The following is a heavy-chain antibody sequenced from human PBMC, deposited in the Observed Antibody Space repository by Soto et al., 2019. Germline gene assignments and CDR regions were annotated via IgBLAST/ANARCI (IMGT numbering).Heavy chain of an antibody. Sequence: PSETLSLTCSVSGGSLSDLYWSWIRQPPGKGLEWIGEIYHSGSTNYNPSLKSRVTISVDKSKNQFSLKLSSVTAADTAVYYCAIYDSSGYYAVDYWGQGTLVTVSS. CDR3: AIYDSSGYYAVDY. D-gene: IGHD3-22*01. CDR2: IYHSGST. V-gene: IGHV4-34*01. CDR1: GGSLSDLY. J-gene: IGHJ4*02.